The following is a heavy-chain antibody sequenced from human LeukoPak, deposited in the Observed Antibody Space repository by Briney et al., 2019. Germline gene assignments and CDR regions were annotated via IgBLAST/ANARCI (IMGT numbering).Heavy chain of an antibody. CDR1: GFTVSSNY. J-gene: IGHJ6*02. V-gene: IGHV3-66*01. CDR3: ARDRVETAMGPQFRTYYYYCMDV. CDR2: IYGGGTT. D-gene: IGHD5-18*01. Sequence: GGSLRLSCAASGFTVSSNYMTWVRQAPGKGLEWVSVIYGGGTTYYADSVKGKFTISRDNSKNTLYLQMNSLRVEDTAVYYCARDRVETAMGPQFRTYYYYCMDVWGQGTTVTVSS.